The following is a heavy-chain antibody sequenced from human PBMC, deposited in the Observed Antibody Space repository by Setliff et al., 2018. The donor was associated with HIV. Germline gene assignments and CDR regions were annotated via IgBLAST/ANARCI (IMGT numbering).Heavy chain of an antibody. J-gene: IGHJ4*02. CDR1: GDSINSRPYY. CDR3: AREAMYYYDTSGHPQGFDY. V-gene: IGHV4-39*07. D-gene: IGHD3-22*01. CDR2: VFYSGST. Sequence: PSETLSLTCSVSGDSINSRPYYYGWLRQPPGKGLEWIGNVFYSGSTYYNPSLKSRVTISLGTSRWQFSLTLNSVSAADTAVYFCAREAMYYYDTSGHPQGFDYWGQGTLVTVSS.